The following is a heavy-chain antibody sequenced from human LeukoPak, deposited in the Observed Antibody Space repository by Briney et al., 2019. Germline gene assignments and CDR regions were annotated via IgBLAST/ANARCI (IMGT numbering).Heavy chain of an antibody. Sequence: SETLSLTCTVSGGSISSYYWSWIRQPPGKGLEWIGYIYYSGSTNYNPSLKSRVTISVDTSKNQFSLKLSSVTAADTAVCYCARRGVYGAYDAFDIWGQGTMVTVSS. V-gene: IGHV4-59*01. CDR3: ARRGVYGAYDAFDI. D-gene: IGHD4-17*01. J-gene: IGHJ3*02. CDR1: GGSISSYY. CDR2: IYYSGST.